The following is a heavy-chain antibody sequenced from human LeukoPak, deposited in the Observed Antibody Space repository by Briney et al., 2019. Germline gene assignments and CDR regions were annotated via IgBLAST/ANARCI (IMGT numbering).Heavy chain of an antibody. Sequence: PSGTLCLTCTVSGVSISSHCWSWIRHPPGRGLEWVVYISYTGSTDYNPSPKGGVTMSIDTSTNQFSLSLYSLTPTDAAVYFCAGDQNSVACSSWWGQRPLVPLSS. CDR1: GVSISSHC. D-gene: IGHD5/OR15-5a*01. CDR3: AGDQNSVACSSW. CDR2: ISYTGST. J-gene: IGHJ4*02. V-gene: IGHV4-59*04.